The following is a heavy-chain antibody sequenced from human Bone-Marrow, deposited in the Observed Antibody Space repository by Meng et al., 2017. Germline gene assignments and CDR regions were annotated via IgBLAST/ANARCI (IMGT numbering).Heavy chain of an antibody. Sequence: GGSLRLSCAASVITFSSYNLNWVRQAPGKGLEWVSSISSSSSYIYYADSMKGRITISRDNAKNSLYLQMNSLRAEDTAVYYCARVRSSSRFHYDGMDVWGQGTTVTVSS. V-gene: IGHV3-21*01. CDR1: VITFSSYN. CDR3: ARVRSSSRFHYDGMDV. D-gene: IGHD6-13*01. J-gene: IGHJ6*02. CDR2: ISSSSSYI.